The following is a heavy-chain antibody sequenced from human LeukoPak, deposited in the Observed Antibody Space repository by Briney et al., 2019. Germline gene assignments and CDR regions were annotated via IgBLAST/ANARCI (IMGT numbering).Heavy chain of an antibody. CDR2: IYTGDSAT. Sequence: GESLKISSTGSGYSFTSYWIGWVRQMPGKRLGWMGIIYTGDSATRYSPSFQGHVTISADTSISTAYLQWSSLKASDTAMYYCARLNYCSSTSCYYYGMDVWGQGTTVTVSS. V-gene: IGHV5-51*01. D-gene: IGHD2-2*01. CDR3: ARLNYCSSTSCYYYGMDV. CDR1: GYSFTSYW. J-gene: IGHJ6*02.